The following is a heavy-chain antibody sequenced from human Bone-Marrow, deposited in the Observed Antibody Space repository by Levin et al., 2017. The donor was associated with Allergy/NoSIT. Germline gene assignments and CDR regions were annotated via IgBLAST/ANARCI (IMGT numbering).Heavy chain of an antibody. CDR2: IYPGDSET. J-gene: IGHJ4*02. Sequence: KVSCEGSGYTFTNYWIAWVRQKAGQGLEWVGSIYPGDSETKYSPSFQGRVSISTDESTSTAYLQWSSLKASDSGIYFCARYRLHEIAMDAFSHWGQGTVVAVS. D-gene: IGHD3-16*02. CDR3: ARYRLHEIAMDAFSH. CDR1: GYTFTNYW. V-gene: IGHV5-51*01.